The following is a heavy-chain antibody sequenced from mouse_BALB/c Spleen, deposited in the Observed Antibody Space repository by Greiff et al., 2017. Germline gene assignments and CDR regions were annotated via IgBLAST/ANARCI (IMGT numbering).Heavy chain of an antibody. J-gene: IGHJ4*01. CDR1: GFSLTSYG. V-gene: IGHV2-9*02. Sequence: QVQLQQSGPGLVAPSQSLSITCTVSGFSLTSYGVHWVRQPPGKGLEWLGVIWAGGSTNYNSALMSRLSISKDNSKSQVFLKMNSLQTADTAMYYCARGDRNDAFYAMDCWGQGTSVTVSS. CDR2: IWAGGST. D-gene: IGHD2-14*01. CDR3: ARGDRNDAFYAMDC.